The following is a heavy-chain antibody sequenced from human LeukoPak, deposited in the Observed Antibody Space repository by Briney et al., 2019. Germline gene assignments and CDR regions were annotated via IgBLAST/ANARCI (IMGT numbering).Heavy chain of an antibody. CDR2: IYYSGST. J-gene: IGHJ4*02. CDR3: ARQGSSGGPVPFDY. Sequence: SETLSLTCTVSGGSISSSSYYWGWIRQPPGKGLEWIGSIYYSGSTYYNPSLKSRVTISVDTSKNQFSLKLSSVTAADTAVYYCARQGSSGGPVPFDYWGQGTLVTVSS. D-gene: IGHD2-15*01. V-gene: IGHV4-39*01. CDR1: GGSISSSSYY.